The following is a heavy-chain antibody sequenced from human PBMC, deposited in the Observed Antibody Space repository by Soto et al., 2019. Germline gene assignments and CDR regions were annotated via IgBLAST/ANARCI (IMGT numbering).Heavy chain of an antibody. CDR2: ISSSSSYI. D-gene: IGHD2-15*01. J-gene: IGHJ4*02. CDR1: GFTFSSYS. Sequence: GGSLRLSCAASGFTFSSYSMNWVRQAPGKGLEWVSSISSSSSYIYYADSVKGRFTISRDNTKNSLYLQMNSLRAEDTAVYYCARGGVVVAAGGDYWGQGTLVTVS. V-gene: IGHV3-21*01. CDR3: ARGGVVVAAGGDY.